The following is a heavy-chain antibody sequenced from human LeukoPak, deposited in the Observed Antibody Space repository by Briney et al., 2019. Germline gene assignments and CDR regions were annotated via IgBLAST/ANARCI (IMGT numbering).Heavy chain of an antibody. CDR1: GFTFSRYW. J-gene: IGHJ4*02. D-gene: IGHD3-22*01. V-gene: IGHV3-74*01. CDR3: TRGQSSGYSSGDY. CDR2: IESDGTTT. Sequence: GGSLRLSCAASGFTFSRYWMHWVRQAPGKGLVWVSRIESDGTTTTYADSVRGRFTISRDNAKNTLYLQMNSLRAEDTAVYYCTRGQSSGYSSGDYWGQGTLVTVSS.